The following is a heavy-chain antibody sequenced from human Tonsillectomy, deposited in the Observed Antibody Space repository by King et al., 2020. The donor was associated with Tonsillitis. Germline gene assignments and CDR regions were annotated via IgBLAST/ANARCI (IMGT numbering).Heavy chain of an antibody. CDR1: GFTFVTCA. V-gene: IGHV3-30*04. CDR2: ISYDGSNK. CDR3: ARTPVGQYYFDY. J-gene: IGHJ4*02. Sequence: VQLVESGGDVVQPGRSLRLSCAASGFTFVTCAMHWVRQAPGKGLEWVAVISYDGSNKYYADSVQGRFTISRDNSENTLYLQMNSLGAEDTAVYYCARTPVGQYYFDYWGQGTLVPVSS.